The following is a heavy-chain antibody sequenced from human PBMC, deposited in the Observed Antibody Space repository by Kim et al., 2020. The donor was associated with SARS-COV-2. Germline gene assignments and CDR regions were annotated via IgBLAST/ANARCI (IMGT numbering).Heavy chain of an antibody. J-gene: IGHJ4*02. V-gene: IGHV5-51*01. D-gene: IGHD1-26*01. CDR2: IYPGASDT. CDR1: GYRFTSHW. Sequence: GESLKISCKGSGYRFTSHWIGWVRQMPGKGLEWMGIIYPGASDTRYSPSFQGRVTISADKSSTTAYLQWSSLKASDTAIYYCAREASGNYYFLDYWGQGTLVTVSS. CDR3: AREASGNYYFLDY.